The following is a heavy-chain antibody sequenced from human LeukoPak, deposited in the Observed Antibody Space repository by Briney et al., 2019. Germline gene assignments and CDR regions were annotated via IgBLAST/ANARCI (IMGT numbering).Heavy chain of an antibody. V-gene: IGHV3-15*01. CDR1: GFTFSNAW. J-gene: IGHJ4*02. Sequence: GGSLRLSCAASGFTFSNAWMSWVRQAPGKGLEWVGRIKSKTDGGTTDYAAPVKGRFTISRDDSKNTLYLQMNSLKTEDTAVYYCTTEDSSGYYGHYWGQGTLVTVSS. CDR3: TTEDSSGYYGHY. CDR2: IKSKTDGGTT. D-gene: IGHD3-22*01.